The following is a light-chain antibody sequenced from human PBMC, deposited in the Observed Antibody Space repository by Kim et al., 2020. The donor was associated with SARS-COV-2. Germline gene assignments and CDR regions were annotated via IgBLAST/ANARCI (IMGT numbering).Light chain of an antibody. CDR1: SSDIGSYNY. J-gene: IGLJ2*01. CDR2: EVS. CDR3: SSYADNNKML. V-gene: IGLV2-8*01. Sequence: QSALTQPPSASGSPGQSVTISCTGTSSDIGSYNYVSWYQQHPGKVPKVVIYEVSQRPSGVPGRFSGSKSGNTASLTVSGLQTEDEAFYYCSSYADNNKMLFGGGTQLTVL.